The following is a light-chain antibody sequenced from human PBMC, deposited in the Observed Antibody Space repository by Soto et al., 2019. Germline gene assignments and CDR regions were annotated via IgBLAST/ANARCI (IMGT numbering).Light chain of an antibody. CDR1: QSIARSY. J-gene: IGKJ1*01. V-gene: IGKV3-20*01. Sequence: EIVLTQSPGTLSLSPGERATLSCRASQSIARSYLVWYQQRPGQAPRLLIYATSSRATGIPDRFSGSGSGAEFTLTISRLEPEDFAVYYCQQYGGSLKWAFGQGTKVEIK. CDR2: ATS. CDR3: QQYGGSLKWA.